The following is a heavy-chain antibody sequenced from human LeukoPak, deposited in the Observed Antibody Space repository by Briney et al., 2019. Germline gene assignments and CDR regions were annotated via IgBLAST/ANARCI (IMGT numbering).Heavy chain of an antibody. CDR2: ISSSSSYI. CDR1: GFTFSSYS. CDR3: AREQFMVRGEFDP. Sequence: PGGSLRLSCAASGFTFSSYSMNWVRQAPGKGLEWVSSISSSSSYIYYADSVKGRFTISRDNAKNSLYLQMNSLRAEDTAVYYCAREQFMVRGEFDPWGQGTLVTVSS. V-gene: IGHV3-21*01. D-gene: IGHD3-10*01. J-gene: IGHJ5*02.